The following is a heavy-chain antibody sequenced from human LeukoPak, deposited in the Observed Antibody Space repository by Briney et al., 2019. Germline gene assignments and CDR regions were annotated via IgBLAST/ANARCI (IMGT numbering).Heavy chain of an antibody. J-gene: IGHJ6*03. CDR2: IYYSGST. CDR3: ARVSSGYYSFYYYYMDV. CDR1: GGSISSYY. D-gene: IGHD3-22*01. Sequence: SETLSLTCTVSGGSISSYYWSWIRQPPGKGLEWIGYIYYSGSTNYNPSLKSRVTISVDTSKNQFSLKLSSVTAADTAVYYCARVSSGYYSFYYYYMDVWGKGTTVTVSS. V-gene: IGHV4-59*01.